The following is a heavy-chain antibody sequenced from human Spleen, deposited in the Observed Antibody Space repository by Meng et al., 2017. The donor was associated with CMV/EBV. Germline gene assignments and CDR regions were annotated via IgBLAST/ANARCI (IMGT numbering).Heavy chain of an antibody. CDR2: IKQDGSET. V-gene: IGHV3-7*01. J-gene: IGHJ4*02. CDR3: ARRGYSAYTPFNY. CDR1: GFTFSSHC. Sequence: GGSLRLSCAASGFTFSSHCMSWVRQAPGKGLERVANIKQDGSETYYVDSVKGRFTISRDSAKNSLYLQMNSLRAEDTAVYYCARRGYSAYTPFNYWGRGTLVTVSS. D-gene: IGHD5-12*01.